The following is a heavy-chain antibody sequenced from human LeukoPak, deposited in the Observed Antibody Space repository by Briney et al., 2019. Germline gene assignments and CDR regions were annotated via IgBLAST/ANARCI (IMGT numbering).Heavy chain of an antibody. CDR1: GFTFSSYA. J-gene: IGHJ4*02. CDR3: AKDLGLSVGSTPFDY. CDR2: IYGSGVGT. V-gene: IGHV3-23*01. D-gene: IGHD1-26*01. Sequence: GRSLRLSCAASGFTFSSYAMSWVRQAPGKGLEWVSSIYGSGVGTFYADSVQGRFTISRDNFQNTLSLQMNSLRADDTAVYYCAKDLGLSVGSTPFDYWGQGTLVTVSS.